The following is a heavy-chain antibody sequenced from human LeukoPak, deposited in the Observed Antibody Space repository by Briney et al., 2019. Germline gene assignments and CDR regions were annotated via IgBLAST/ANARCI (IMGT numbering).Heavy chain of an antibody. CDR1: GFTFGDYA. Sequence: GGSLRLSCTASGFTFGDYAMSWFRQAPGKGLEWVGFIRSKAYGGTTEYAASVKGRFTISRDDSKSIAYLQMNSLKTEDTAVYYCTRVQRRREQWLVTNYFDYWGQGTLVTVSS. CDR2: IRSKAYGGTT. J-gene: IGHJ4*02. CDR3: TRVQRRREQWLVTNYFDY. V-gene: IGHV3-49*03. D-gene: IGHD6-19*01.